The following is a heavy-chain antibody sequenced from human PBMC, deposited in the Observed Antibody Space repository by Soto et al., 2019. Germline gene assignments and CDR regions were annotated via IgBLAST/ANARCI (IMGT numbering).Heavy chain of an antibody. D-gene: IGHD3-10*01. CDR1: GGSISSYY. Sequence: PSETLSLTCTVSGGSISSYYWSWIRQPPGKGLEWIGGIYYSGSTNYNPSLKSRVTISVDTSKNQFSLKLSSVTAADTAVYYCGGSGSFPYYYYYGMDVWGQGTTVTV. V-gene: IGHV4-59*08. J-gene: IGHJ6*02. CDR3: GGSGSFPYYYYYGMDV. CDR2: IYYSGST.